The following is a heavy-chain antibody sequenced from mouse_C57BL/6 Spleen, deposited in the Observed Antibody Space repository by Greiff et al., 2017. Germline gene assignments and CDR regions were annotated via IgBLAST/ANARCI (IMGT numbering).Heavy chain of an antibody. J-gene: IGHJ3*01. Sequence: EVKLMESGPELVKPGASVKISCKASGYSFTDYNMNWVKQSNGKSLEWIGVINPNYGTTSYNQKFKGKATLTVDQSSSTAYMQLNSLTSEDSAVYYCAPLDSSGYAWFAYWGQGTLVTVSA. CDR2: INPNYGTT. CDR3: APLDSSGYAWFAY. CDR1: GYSFTDYN. D-gene: IGHD3-2*02. V-gene: IGHV1-39*01.